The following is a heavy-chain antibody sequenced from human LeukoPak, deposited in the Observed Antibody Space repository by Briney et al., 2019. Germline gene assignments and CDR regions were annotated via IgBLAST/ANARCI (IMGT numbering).Heavy chain of an antibody. Sequence: ASVKVSCKASGYTFTSYGISWVRQAPGQGLEWMGWISAYNGNTNYAQKLQGRVTMTTDTSTSTAYMELRSLRSDDTAVYYCARDFKRAAMGGGGWFDPWGQGTLVTVSS. CDR2: ISAYNGNT. V-gene: IGHV1-18*01. CDR3: ARDFKRAAMGGGGWFDP. D-gene: IGHD2-2*01. J-gene: IGHJ5*02. CDR1: GYTFTSYG.